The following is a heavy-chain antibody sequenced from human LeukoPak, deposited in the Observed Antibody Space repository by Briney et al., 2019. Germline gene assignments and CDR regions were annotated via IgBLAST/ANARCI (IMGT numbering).Heavy chain of an antibody. CDR2: INPNSGGT. CDR1: GYTFTGYY. CDR3: ASGYDSSGYFGLGFDY. V-gene: IGHV1-2*02. Sequence: ASVKVSRKASGYTFTGYYMHWVRQAPGQGLEWMGWINPNSGGTNYAQKFQGRVTMTRDTSISTAYMELSRLRSDDTAVYYCASGYDSSGYFGLGFDYWGQGTLVTVSS. D-gene: IGHD3-22*01. J-gene: IGHJ4*02.